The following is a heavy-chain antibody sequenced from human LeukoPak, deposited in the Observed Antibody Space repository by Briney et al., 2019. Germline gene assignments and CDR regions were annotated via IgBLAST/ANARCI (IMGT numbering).Heavy chain of an antibody. CDR1: GDSISSSSYY. V-gene: IGHV4-39*07. CDR2: IYYSGST. CDR3: ARGGWGLRPGIWYFDL. J-gene: IGHJ2*01. D-gene: IGHD4-17*01. Sequence: PSETLSLTCTVSGDSISSSSYYWGWIRQPPGKGLEWIGSIYYSGSTFYNPSLQSRVTISVDTSKNLFSLKLSSVTAADTAVYYCARGGWGLRPGIWYFDLWGRGTLVTVSS.